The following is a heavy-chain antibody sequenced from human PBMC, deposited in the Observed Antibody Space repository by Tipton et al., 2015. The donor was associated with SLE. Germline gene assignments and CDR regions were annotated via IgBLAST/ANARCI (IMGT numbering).Heavy chain of an antibody. Sequence: SLRLSCAASGFTFSTYGMSWVRQAPGKGLEWVANIKQDGSEKYYVDSVKGRFTISRDNAKNSLYLQMNSLRAEDTAVYYCAKDIVATTPIYGIDVWGQGTTVTVSS. D-gene: IGHD5-12*01. CDR1: GFTFSTYG. CDR2: IKQDGSEK. J-gene: IGHJ6*02. CDR3: AKDIVATTPIYGIDV. V-gene: IGHV3-7*01.